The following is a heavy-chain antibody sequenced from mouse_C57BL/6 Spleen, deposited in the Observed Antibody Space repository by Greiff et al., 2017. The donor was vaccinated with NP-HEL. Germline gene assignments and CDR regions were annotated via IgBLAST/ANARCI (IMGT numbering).Heavy chain of an antibody. CDR2: IDPADGDT. Sequence: QVQLQQSGAELVKPGASVKLSCTASGYNFTSYCMHWVKQRPGQGLEWIGRIDPADGDTNYNRKFQGKATLPADKSSSTAYMQLSSLPSEDSAVYCCATSNDEDMDYWGQGTTVTVSS. CDR3: ATSNDEDMDY. J-gene: IGHJ4*01. V-gene: IGHV1-74*01. CDR1: GYNFTSYC. D-gene: IGHD2-3*01.